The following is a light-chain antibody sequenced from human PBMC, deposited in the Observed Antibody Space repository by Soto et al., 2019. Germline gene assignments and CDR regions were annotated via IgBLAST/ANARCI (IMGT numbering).Light chain of an antibody. CDR1: SSDVGGYNY. CDR3: SSYAGNNNLVV. V-gene: IGLV2-8*01. J-gene: IGLJ2*01. Sequence: QSALTQPPSASGSPGQSVTISCTGTSSDVGGYNYVSWYQQHPGKAPKLMIYEVNKRPSGVPDRFSGSKSGNTASLTVSGLQAEDEADYYCSSYAGNNNLVVFGGGTKVTVL. CDR2: EVN.